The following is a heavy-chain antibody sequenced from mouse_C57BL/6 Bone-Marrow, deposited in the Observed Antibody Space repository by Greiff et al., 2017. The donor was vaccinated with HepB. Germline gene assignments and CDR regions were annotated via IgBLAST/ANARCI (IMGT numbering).Heavy chain of an antibody. CDR1: GYTFTDYY. CDR2: INPYNGGT. Sequence: EVKLVESGPVLVKPGASVKMSCKASGYTFTDYYMNWVKQSHGKSLEWIGVINPYNGGTSYNQKFKGKATLTVDKSSSTAYMELNSLTSEDSAVYYCAPWFAYWGQGTLVTVSA. J-gene: IGHJ3*01. V-gene: IGHV1-19*01. CDR3: APWFAY.